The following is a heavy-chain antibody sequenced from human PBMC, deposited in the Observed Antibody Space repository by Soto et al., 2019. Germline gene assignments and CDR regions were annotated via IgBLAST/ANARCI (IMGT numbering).Heavy chain of an antibody. CDR1: GGTLSSYA. Sequence: SVKVSCKASGGTLSSYAISWVRQAPGQGLEWMGGIIPIFGTANYAQKFQGRVTITADESTSTAYMELSSLRSEDTAVYYCARDKGSRTYYYGIDVWGQGTTVTVSS. CDR3: ARDKGSRTYYYGIDV. J-gene: IGHJ6*02. D-gene: IGHD3-10*01. V-gene: IGHV1-69*13. CDR2: IIPIFGTA.